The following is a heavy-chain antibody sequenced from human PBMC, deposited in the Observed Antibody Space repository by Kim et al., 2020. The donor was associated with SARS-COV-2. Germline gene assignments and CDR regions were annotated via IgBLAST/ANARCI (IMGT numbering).Heavy chain of an antibody. J-gene: IGHJ4*02. CDR3: ARRYSSAWYFDY. D-gene: IGHD6-19*01. V-gene: IGHV4-59*08. Sequence: NTTPSLKIRVTMSIETSKNQFSLKLSAVTAADTAVYYCARRYSSAWYFDYWGQGTLVTVSS.